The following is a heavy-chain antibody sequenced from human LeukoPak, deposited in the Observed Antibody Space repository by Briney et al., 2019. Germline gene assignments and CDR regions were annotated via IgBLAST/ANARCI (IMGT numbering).Heavy chain of an antibody. J-gene: IGHJ4*02. CDR3: ARWTTVTRAFDY. CDR2: IYTSGST. Sequence: GSLRLSCAASGFMFSTYWMSWVRQAPGKGLEWIGRIYTSGSTNYNPSLKSRVTMSVDTSKNQFSLKLSSVTAADTAVYYCARWTTVTRAFDYWGQGTLVTVSS. V-gene: IGHV4-59*10. D-gene: IGHD4-17*01. CDR1: GFMFSTYW.